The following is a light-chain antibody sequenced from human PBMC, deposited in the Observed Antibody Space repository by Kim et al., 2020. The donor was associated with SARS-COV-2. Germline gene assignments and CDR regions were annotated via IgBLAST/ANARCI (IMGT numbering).Light chain of an antibody. CDR3: LIWPSSGSWV. V-gene: IGLV5-37*01. Sequence: CPSPSDIDVLSYNIYWYQQKPSGPPMFLLSHSSDSDKGQGSGVTSRFSGSKDASANTGILLISGLQSEDEADYYCLIWPSSGSWVFGGGTQLTVL. CDR1: SDIDVLSYN. CDR2: HSSDSDK. J-gene: IGLJ3*02.